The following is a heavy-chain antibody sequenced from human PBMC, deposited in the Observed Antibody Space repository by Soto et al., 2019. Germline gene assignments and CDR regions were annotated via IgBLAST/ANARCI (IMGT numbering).Heavy chain of an antibody. J-gene: IGHJ3*02. V-gene: IGHV4-61*01. D-gene: IGHD6-19*01. CDR1: GGSVSSGSYY. CDR2: IYYSGST. CDR3: ARDSGYSSGWPDAFDI. Sequence: SETLSLTCTFSGGSVSSGSYYLSWIRQPPGKGLEWIGYIYYSGSTNYNPSLKSRVTISVDTSKNQFSLKLSSVTAADTAVYYCARDSGYSSGWPDAFDIWGQGTMVTVSS.